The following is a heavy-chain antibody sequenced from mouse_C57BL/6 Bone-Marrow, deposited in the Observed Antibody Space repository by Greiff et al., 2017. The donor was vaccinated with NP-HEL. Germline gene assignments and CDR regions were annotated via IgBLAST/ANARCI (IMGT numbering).Heavy chain of an antibody. CDR3: TKGWFAY. CDR2: IDPENGDT. V-gene: IGHV14-4*01. CDR1: GFNIKDDY. J-gene: IGHJ3*01. Sequence: EVQLQQSGAELVRPGASVSLSCTASGFNIKDDYFHWVKQRPLQGLVWIGWIDPENGDTEYASKFQGKATITPDTSSNPAYLQLSSLTSEDTAVYYCTKGWFAYWGQGTLVTVSA.